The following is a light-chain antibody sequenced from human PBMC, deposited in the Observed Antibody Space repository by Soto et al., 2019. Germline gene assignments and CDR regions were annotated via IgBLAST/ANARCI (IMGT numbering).Light chain of an antibody. J-gene: IGLJ1*01. V-gene: IGLV2-23*02. Sequence: QSVLTQPASVSGSPGQSITISWTGTSSDVGSYNLVSWYQQHPGKAPKLMIYEVSKRPSGVSNRFSGSKSGNTASLTISGLQAEDEADYYCCSYAGSLYVFGTGTKVTVL. CDR2: EVS. CDR1: SSDVGSYNL. CDR3: CSYAGSLYV.